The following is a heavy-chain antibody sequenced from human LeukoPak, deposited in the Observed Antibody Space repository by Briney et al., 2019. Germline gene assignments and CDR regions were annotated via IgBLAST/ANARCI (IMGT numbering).Heavy chain of an antibody. Sequence: RASETLSLTCTVSGGSISSSRYSWGWIRQPPGKGLEWIGSIYYSGSTYYNPSLKSRVTISVDTSKNQFSLKLSSVTAADTAVYYCARHQGSYYSPNFDYWGQGTLVTVSS. V-gene: IGHV4-39*01. J-gene: IGHJ4*02. CDR3: ARHQGSYYSPNFDY. D-gene: IGHD1-26*01. CDR2: IYYSGST. CDR1: GGSISSSRYS.